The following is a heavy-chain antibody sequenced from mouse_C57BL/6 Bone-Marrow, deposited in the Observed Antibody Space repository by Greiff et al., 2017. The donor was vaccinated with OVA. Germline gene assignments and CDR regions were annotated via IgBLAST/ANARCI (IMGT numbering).Heavy chain of an antibody. V-gene: IGHV2-9-1*01. D-gene: IGHD3-3*01. Sequence: VKLMESGPGLVAPSQSLSITCTVSGFSLTSYAISWVRQPPGKGLEWLGVIRTGGGRNYNSALKSRLSISKDNSKSQVFLKMNSLQTDDTARYYCARGGDDAMDDWGQGTSVTVSS. J-gene: IGHJ4*01. CDR3: ARGGDDAMDD. CDR1: GFSLTSYA. CDR2: IRTGGGR.